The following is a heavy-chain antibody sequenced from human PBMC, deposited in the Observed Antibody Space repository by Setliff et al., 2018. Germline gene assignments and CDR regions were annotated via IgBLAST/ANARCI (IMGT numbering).Heavy chain of an antibody. J-gene: IGHJ4*02. CDR3: VIRISGDSDH. CDR2: LSAGNGNT. D-gene: IGHD1-26*01. CDR1: GYTFTSYA. V-gene: IGHV1-3*01. Sequence: ASVKVSCKASGYTFTSYAMHWVRQAPGQRLEWMGWLSAGNGNTKYSQKFQGRVTITTDTSASTAYMELSSLRSEDTAVYYCVIRISGDSDHWGQGTLVTVSS.